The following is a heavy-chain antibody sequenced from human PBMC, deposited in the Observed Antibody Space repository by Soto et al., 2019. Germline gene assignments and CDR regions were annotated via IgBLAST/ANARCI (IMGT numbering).Heavy chain of an antibody. Sequence: GGSLRLSCATSGFIPSDCAMSWVRQAPGKGLEWVSYISSSSSVIDYADSVKGRFTVSRDNARNSLYLQMNSLRAEDTAVYYCARDLSWGSNWYYYMDVWGKGTTVTVSS. J-gene: IGHJ6*03. V-gene: IGHV3-48*01. D-gene: IGHD7-27*01. CDR3: ARDLSWGSNWYYYMDV. CDR2: ISSSSSVI. CDR1: GFIPSDCA.